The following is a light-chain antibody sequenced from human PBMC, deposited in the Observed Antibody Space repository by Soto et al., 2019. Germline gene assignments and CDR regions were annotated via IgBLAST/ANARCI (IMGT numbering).Light chain of an antibody. V-gene: IGKV1-39*01. CDR2: AAS. J-gene: IGKJ3*01. Sequence: DIQMTQSPSSLSASVGDRVTITCRASQSISSYLNWYQQKPGKAPKLLIYAASSLQSGVPSRFSGSGSGTDFTLTISSLQPEDFATYYCQHSPFGPGTKVDIK. CDR3: QHSP. CDR1: QSISSY.